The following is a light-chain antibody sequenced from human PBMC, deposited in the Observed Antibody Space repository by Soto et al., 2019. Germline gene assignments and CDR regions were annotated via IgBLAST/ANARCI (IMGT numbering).Light chain of an antibody. V-gene: IGKV1-6*01. Sequence: AIQMTQSPSSLSASVGDRVTITCRASQGIRDDLGWYQQKPGKAPRLLIYGISRLQTGVPSRFSGGGFGTDFTLTISILQPEDFATYYCLQSHSYPLTFGGGTKVEI. CDR2: GIS. CDR1: QGIRDD. J-gene: IGKJ4*01. CDR3: LQSHSYPLT.